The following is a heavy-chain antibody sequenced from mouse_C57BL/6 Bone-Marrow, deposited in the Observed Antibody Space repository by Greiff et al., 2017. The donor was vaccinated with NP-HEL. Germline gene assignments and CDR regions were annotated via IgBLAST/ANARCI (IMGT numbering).Heavy chain of an antibody. V-gene: IGHV1-4*01. CDR1: GYTFTSYT. CDR2: INPSSGYT. CDR3: ARRGPCYFDY. J-gene: IGHJ2*01. Sequence: LQESGAELARPGASVKMSCKASGYTFTSYTMHWVKQRPGQGLEWIGYINPSSGYTKYNQKFKDKATLTADKSSSTAYMQLSSLTSEDSAVYYCARRGPCYFDYWGQGTTLTVSS.